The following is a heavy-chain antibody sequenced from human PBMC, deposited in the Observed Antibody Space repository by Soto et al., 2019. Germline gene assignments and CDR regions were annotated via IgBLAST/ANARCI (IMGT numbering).Heavy chain of an antibody. D-gene: IGHD4-4*01. CDR3: AMGQTTVTTFLCYYYNSMAV. J-gene: IGHJ6*04. CDR2: VYHSGST. Sequence: QVQLQESGPGLVKPSGTLSLTCAVSSGSISSSNWWSWVRQPPSKGLEWMGEVYHSGSTNYNPSLKSLVTISVDKSRNHFSLKLSCVTAADTAVYYCAMGQTTVTTFLCYYYNSMAVWVKGTTVTVSS. CDR1: SGSISSSNW. V-gene: IGHV4-4*02.